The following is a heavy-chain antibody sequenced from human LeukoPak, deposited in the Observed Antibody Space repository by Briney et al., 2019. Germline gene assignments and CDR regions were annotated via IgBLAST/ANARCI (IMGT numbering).Heavy chain of an antibody. CDR1: GASVSDGNYY. J-gene: IGHJ4*02. CDR2: MFYSEST. CDR3: ARNIRSNPLVYYFDY. V-gene: IGHV4-61*01. D-gene: IGHD2-8*02. Sequence: SETLSLTCSVSGASVSDGNYYWSWIRQPPGKGLEWIGYMFYSESTKYNPSLKSRVTISVDKSKNQFSLHMSSVTAADTAVYYCARNIRSNPLVYYFDYWGQGTLVTVST.